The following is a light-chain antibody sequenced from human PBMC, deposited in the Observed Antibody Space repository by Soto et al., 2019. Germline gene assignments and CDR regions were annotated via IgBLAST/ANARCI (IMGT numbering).Light chain of an antibody. CDR1: QDISTF. Sequence: DIQMTHSPSSLSASVGDSVTITCQASQDISTFLNWYQQKPGKAPELLIYDASNLETGVPSRSSGSGSGTDFTFTICSLQPEDVATYYCQHHANLPRFNFGPGTKVDLK. V-gene: IGKV1-33*01. CDR2: DAS. CDR3: QHHANLPRFN. J-gene: IGKJ3*01.